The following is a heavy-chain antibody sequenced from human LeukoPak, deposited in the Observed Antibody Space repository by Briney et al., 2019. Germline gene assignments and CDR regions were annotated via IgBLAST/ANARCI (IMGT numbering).Heavy chain of an antibody. D-gene: IGHD3-22*01. CDR2: IKQDGSEK. CDR3: ARGSGNYYDSCGYSD. CDR1: GFTFSSYW. J-gene: IGHJ4*02. Sequence: GGSLRLSCAASGFTFSSYWMSWVRQAPGKGLEWVANIKQDGSEKYYVDSVKGRFTISRDNAKNSLYLQMNSLRAEDTAVYYCARGSGNYYDSCGYSDWGQGTLVTVSS. V-gene: IGHV3-7*01.